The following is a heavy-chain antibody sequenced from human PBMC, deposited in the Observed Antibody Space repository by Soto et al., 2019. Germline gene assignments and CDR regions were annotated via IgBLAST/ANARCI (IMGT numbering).Heavy chain of an antibody. CDR3: VRRHVSATGIDWFDP. CDR1: GYTFTSYG. CDR2: ITAANGDT. D-gene: IGHD6-13*01. Sequence: ASVRVSCKASGYTFTSYGIHLVRQAPGQRLEWMGWITAANGDTKYSPRFQGRVTITRDTSASTAYMELSSLRSEDTAVYYCVRRHVSATGIDWFDPWGQGTQVTVS. V-gene: IGHV1-3*01. J-gene: IGHJ5*02.